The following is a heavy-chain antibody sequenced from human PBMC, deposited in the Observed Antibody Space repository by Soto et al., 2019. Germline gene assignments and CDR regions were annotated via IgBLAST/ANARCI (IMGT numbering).Heavy chain of an antibody. V-gene: IGHV3-33*06. Sequence: PGGSLRLSCAASGFTFSTYAMHWVRQAPGKGLEWVAVIWYDGSNKYYADSVKGRFTISRDNSKNTLYLQMNNLRAEDTAVYYCAKPKLLWFGELNYFDYWGQGTLVTVSS. D-gene: IGHD3-10*01. CDR3: AKPKLLWFGELNYFDY. CDR2: IWYDGSNK. J-gene: IGHJ4*02. CDR1: GFTFSTYA.